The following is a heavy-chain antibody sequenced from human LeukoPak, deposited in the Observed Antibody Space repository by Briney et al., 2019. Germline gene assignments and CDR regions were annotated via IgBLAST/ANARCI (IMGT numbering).Heavy chain of an antibody. CDR1: GGSISSYY. Sequence: PSETLSLTCTVSGGSISSYYWSWIRQPPGKGLEWIGYIYYSGSTNYNPSLKSRVTISVDTSKNQFSLKLSSVTAADTAVYHRARIGYSYGYYYYGMDVWGQGTTVTVSS. CDR3: ARIGYSYGYYYYGMDV. CDR2: IYYSGST. D-gene: IGHD5-18*01. J-gene: IGHJ6*02. V-gene: IGHV4-59*08.